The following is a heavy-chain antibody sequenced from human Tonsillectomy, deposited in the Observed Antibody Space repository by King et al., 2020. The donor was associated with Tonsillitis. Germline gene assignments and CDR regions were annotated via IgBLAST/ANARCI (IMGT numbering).Heavy chain of an antibody. CDR3: ARDINWFDP. J-gene: IGHJ5*02. Sequence: QLVQSGAEVKKPGASVKVSCKASGYTFTSYGISWVRQAPGQGLEWMGWISGFNGNTNYAQKFRGRVTMTTDTSTTTAYIELRSLRSDDTAVYYCARDINWFDPWGQGTLVTVSS. CDR1: GYTFTSYG. V-gene: IGHV1-18*04. CDR2: ISGFNGNT.